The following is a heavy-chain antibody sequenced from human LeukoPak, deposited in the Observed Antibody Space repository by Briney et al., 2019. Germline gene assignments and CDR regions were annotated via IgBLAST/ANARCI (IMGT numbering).Heavy chain of an antibody. CDR2: IYYSGST. Sequence: PSETLSLTCAVYGGSFSGYYWSWIRQHPGKGLEWIGYIYYSGSTYYNPSLKSRVTISVDTSKNQFSLKLSSVTAADTAVYYCARSGQARTRIDYWGQGTLVTVSS. D-gene: IGHD1-1*01. CDR1: GGSFSGYY. J-gene: IGHJ4*02. CDR3: ARSGQARTRIDY. V-gene: IGHV4-31*11.